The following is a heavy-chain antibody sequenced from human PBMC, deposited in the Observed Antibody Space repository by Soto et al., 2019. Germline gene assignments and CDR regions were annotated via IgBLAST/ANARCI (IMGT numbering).Heavy chain of an antibody. CDR3: ARVGDFGYYDYVWGNYRYAYFDY. V-gene: IGHV1-18*01. CDR2: ISAYNGNT. CDR1: GYTFTSDG. D-gene: IGHD3-16*02. Sequence: QVQLVQSGAEVKKPGASVKVSCKASGYTFTSDGISWVRQAPGQGLEWMGWISAYNGNTKYAQKLQGRITMTTDTSTSTAYMELRSLRSDDTAVYYCARVGDFGYYDYVWGNYRYAYFDYWGQGTLVTISS. J-gene: IGHJ4*02.